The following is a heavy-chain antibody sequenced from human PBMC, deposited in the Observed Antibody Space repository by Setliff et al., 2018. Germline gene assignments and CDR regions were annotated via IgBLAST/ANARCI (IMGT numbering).Heavy chain of an antibody. CDR3: ARAISGWYSAHYYYMDV. J-gene: IGHJ6*03. D-gene: IGHD6-19*01. CDR1: GGTFSDYH. Sequence: SETLSLTCAAYGGTFSDYHWTWIRQSPEKGLEWIGEINHRGSTNYNPSLKSRVTISIDTSKDQFSLKLRSVTAADTAVYYCARAISGWYSAHYYYMDVWGKGTTVTVSS. CDR2: INHRGST. V-gene: IGHV4-34*01.